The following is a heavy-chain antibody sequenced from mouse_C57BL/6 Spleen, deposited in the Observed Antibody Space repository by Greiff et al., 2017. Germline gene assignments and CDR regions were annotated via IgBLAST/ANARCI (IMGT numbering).Heavy chain of an antibody. V-gene: IGHV1-69*01. Sequence: QVQLQQPGAELVIPGASVKLSCKASGYTFTSYWMHWVKQRPGQGLEWIGEIDPSDSYTNYNQKFKGKSTLTVDKSSSTAYMQLSSLTSEDSAVYYCARKQGLAWFAYWGQGTLVTVSA. CDR3: ARKQGLAWFAY. J-gene: IGHJ3*01. CDR1: GYTFTSYW. CDR2: IDPSDSYT.